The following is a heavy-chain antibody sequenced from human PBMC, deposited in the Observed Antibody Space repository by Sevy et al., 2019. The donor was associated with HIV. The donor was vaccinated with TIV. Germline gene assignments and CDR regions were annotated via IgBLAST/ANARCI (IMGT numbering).Heavy chain of an antibody. V-gene: IGHV3-7*01. CDR2: INLDGSEK. CDR3: ARNNAGGNPWVH. J-gene: IGHJ4*02. Sequence: GGSLRLSCAASGFTFNTYWMSWVRQSPEKGLEWVANINLDGSEKFYGDSVKGRFTVYRDNTKNLLFLQMNSLRGEDTAMYFCARNNAGGNPWVHWGQGTLVTVSS. D-gene: IGHD1-1*01. CDR1: GFTFNTYW.